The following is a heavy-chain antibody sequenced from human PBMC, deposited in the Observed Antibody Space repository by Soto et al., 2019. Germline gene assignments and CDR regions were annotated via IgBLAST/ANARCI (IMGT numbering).Heavy chain of an antibody. V-gene: IGHV3-30*03. CDR1: GFAFSTFG. CDR2: LLYDGSNT. Sequence: QVQLVESGGGVVQPGRSLRLSCAASGFAFSTFGMHWVRQAPGKGLEWVAVLLYDGSNTYYSDSVKGRFTISRDESKNTLYLKMNSLRTDDTAVYYCARASGSNQRVAAGMDVWGQGTTVTVSS. D-gene: IGHD2-15*01. CDR3: ARASGSNQRVAAGMDV. J-gene: IGHJ6*02.